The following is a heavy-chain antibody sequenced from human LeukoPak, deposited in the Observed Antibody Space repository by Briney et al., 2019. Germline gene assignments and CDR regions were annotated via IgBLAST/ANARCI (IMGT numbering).Heavy chain of an antibody. CDR2: ISYDGSNK. Sequence: GGSLRLSCAASGFTFSSYAMHGVRQAPGRGLEWVAVISYDGSNKYYADSVKGRFTISRDNSKNTLYLQMNSGRAKDTAVYYCASAGRTSWFDPWGQGTLVTVSS. CDR3: ASAGRTSWFDP. V-gene: IGHV3-30-3*01. D-gene: IGHD3-10*01. J-gene: IGHJ5*02. CDR1: GFTFSSYA.